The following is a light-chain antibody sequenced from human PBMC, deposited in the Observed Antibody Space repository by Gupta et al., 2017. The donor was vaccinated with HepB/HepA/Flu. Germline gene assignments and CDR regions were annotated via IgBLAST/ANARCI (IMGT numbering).Light chain of an antibody. CDR3: PVSESNTDQWG. J-gene: IGLJ2*01. CDR2: YGS. V-gene: IGLV3-21*03. CDR1: NIRSKS. Sequence: SYVLTQPPSLSVAPGKTARITCGGNNIRSKSVHWYQQRPGQETVRVVDYGSDRPSGINERISCYNEGNNATRRTSVVEMGDEADDYCPVSESNTDQWGFGGGTKLTVL.